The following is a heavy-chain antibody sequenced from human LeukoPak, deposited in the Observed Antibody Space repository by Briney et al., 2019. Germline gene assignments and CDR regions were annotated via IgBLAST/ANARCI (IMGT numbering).Heavy chain of an antibody. CDR2: ISGSGGST. J-gene: IGHJ4*02. Sequence: GGSLRLSCAASGFTFSSYAMSWVRQAPGKGLEWVSSISGSGGSTYYADSVKGRFTISRDDSKNTLYLQMNSLRAEDTAVYYCAKDALRTKNYYFDYWGQGTLATVSS. D-gene: IGHD2-2*01. V-gene: IGHV3-23*01. CDR3: AKDALRTKNYYFDY. CDR1: GFTFSSYA.